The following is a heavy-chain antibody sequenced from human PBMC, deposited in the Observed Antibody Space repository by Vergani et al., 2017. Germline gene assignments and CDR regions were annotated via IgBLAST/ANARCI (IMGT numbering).Heavy chain of an antibody. V-gene: IGHV2-5*01. CDR1: GFSLSTSGVG. CDR3: AHRDFNNYDSSGYYCLDY. J-gene: IGHJ4*02. Sequence: QITLKESGPTLVKPTQTLTLTCTFSGFSLSTSGVGVGWIRQPPGKALEWLALIYWNDDKRYSPSLKSRLTITKDTSKNQVALTMTNMDPVDTATYYCAHRDFNNYDSSGYYCLDYWGQGTLVTVSS. CDR2: IYWNDDK. D-gene: IGHD3-22*01.